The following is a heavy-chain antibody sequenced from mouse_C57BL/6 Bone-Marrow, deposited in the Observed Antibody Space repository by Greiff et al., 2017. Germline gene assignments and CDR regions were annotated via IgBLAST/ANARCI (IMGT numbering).Heavy chain of an antibody. V-gene: IGHV14-4*01. Sequence: VQLQQSGAELVRPGASVKLSCTASGFNIKDDYIHWVKQRPEQGLEWIGWIDPEIGDTEYASKFQGKATITSDTSSNTAYLQLSSLTSEDTAVSCCSSVDGNYFDFWGQGTPLTVAS. J-gene: IGHJ2*01. D-gene: IGHD2-3*01. CDR3: SSVDGNYFDF. CDR2: IDPEIGDT. CDR1: GFNIKDDY.